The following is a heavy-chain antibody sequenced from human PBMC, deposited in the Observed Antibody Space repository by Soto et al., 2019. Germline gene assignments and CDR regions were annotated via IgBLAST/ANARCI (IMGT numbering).Heavy chain of an antibody. Sequence: SETLSLTCTVSGGSIISSSYYWGWIRQPPGKGLEWIGSIFYSGSTYYNPSLKSRVTISVDTSKNQFSLKLSSVTAADTAVYYCARHLTYCSAGSCYSDFPYYGMDVWGQGTTLTVSS. J-gene: IGHJ6*02. CDR1: GGSIISSSYY. V-gene: IGHV4-39*01. CDR3: ARHLTYCSAGSCYSDFPYYGMDV. D-gene: IGHD2-15*01. CDR2: IFYSGST.